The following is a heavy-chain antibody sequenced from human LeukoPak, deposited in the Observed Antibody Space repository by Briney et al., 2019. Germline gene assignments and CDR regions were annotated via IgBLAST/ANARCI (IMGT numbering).Heavy chain of an antibody. CDR2: ISSSSSYI. J-gene: IGHJ4*02. D-gene: IGHD2-21*02. CDR3: AREEGTDCGGDCYSGY. V-gene: IGHV3-21*01. Sequence: GGSLRLSCGASGFTFSSYSMNWVRQAPGKGPEWVSSISSSSSYIYYADSVKGRFTVSRDNAKNSLYLQMNSLRAEDTAVYYCAREEGTDCGGDCYSGYWGQGTLVTVSS. CDR1: GFTFSSYS.